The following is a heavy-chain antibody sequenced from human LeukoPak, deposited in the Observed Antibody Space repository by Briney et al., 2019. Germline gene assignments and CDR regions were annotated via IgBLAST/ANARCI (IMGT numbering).Heavy chain of an antibody. V-gene: IGHV4-38-2*01. CDR2: IYYSGST. J-gene: IGHJ4*02. CDR3: ARQDYDSSGYYSLNYFDY. CDR1: GYSISSSYY. Sequence: PSETLSLTCAVSGYSISSSYYWGWIRQPPGKGLEWIGSIYYSGSTYYNPSLKSRVTISVDTSKNQFSLQLSSVTAADTAVYYCARQDYDSSGYYSLNYFDYWGQGTLVTVSS. D-gene: IGHD3-22*01.